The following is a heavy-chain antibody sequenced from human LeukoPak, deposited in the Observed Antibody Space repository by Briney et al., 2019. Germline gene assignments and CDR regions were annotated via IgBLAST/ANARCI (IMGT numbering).Heavy chain of an antibody. V-gene: IGHV4-59*08. CDR3: ARSASGYYFDY. CDR1: GGSISSYY. CDR2: IYYSGST. Sequence: SETLSLTCTVSGGSISSYYWSWIRQPPGKGLEWIGYIYYSGSTNYNPSLKSRVTISVDTSKNQFSLKLSSVTAADTAVYYCARSASGYYFDYWGQGTLVTVSS. D-gene: IGHD5-12*01. J-gene: IGHJ4*02.